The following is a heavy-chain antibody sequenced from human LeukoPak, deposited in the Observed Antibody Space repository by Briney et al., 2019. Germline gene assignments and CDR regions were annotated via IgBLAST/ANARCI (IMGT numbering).Heavy chain of an antibody. Sequence: PGGSLRLSCAASGFTFSSYAMHWVRQAPGKGLEWVAVISYDGSNKYYADPVKGRFTISRDNSKNTLYLQMNSLRAEDTAVYYCARDLDDAFDIWGQGTMVTVSS. CDR2: ISYDGSNK. V-gene: IGHV3-30-3*01. CDR3: ARDLDDAFDI. D-gene: IGHD1-1*01. J-gene: IGHJ3*02. CDR1: GFTFSSYA.